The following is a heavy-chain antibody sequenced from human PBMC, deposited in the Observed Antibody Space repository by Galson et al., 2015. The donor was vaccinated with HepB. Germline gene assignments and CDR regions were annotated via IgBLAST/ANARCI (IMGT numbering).Heavy chain of an antibody. CDR3: ATEKYCSGGSCYSLWFDP. CDR2: FDPEDGET. D-gene: IGHD2-15*01. CDR1: GYTLTELS. Sequence: SVKVSCKVSGYTLTELSMHWVRQAPGKGLEWMGGFDPEDGETIYAQKFQGRVTMTEDTSTDTAYMELSSLRSEDTAVYYCATEKYCSGGSCYSLWFDPWGQGTLVTVSS. V-gene: IGHV1-24*01. J-gene: IGHJ5*02.